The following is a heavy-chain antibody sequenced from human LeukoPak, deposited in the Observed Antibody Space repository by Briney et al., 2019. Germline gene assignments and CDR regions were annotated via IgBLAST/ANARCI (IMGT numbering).Heavy chain of an antibody. D-gene: IGHD6-19*01. CDR1: DDSISSGGSY. Sequence: SETLSLTCTVSDDSISSGGSYWSWIRQHPGKGLEWIVHIYSSGSTYYNPSLKSRVTISLDTSKSQFSLKLSSATAADTGVYYCARGSSGWFVWFDPWGQGTLVTVSS. V-gene: IGHV4-31*03. CDR2: IYSSGST. CDR3: ARGSSGWFVWFDP. J-gene: IGHJ5*02.